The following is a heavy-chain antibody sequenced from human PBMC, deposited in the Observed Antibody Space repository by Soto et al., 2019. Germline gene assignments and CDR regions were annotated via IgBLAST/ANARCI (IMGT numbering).Heavy chain of an antibody. Sequence: SETLSLTCAVYGGSFSGYYWSWIRQPPGKGLEWIGEINHSGSTNYNPSLKSRVTISVDTSKNQFSLKLSSVTAADTAVYYCAGNLAVYDYVWGSYRYWYYFDYWGQGTQVTVSS. J-gene: IGHJ4*02. CDR1: GGSFSGYY. D-gene: IGHD3-16*02. CDR3: AGNLAVYDYVWGSYRYWYYFDY. CDR2: INHSGST. V-gene: IGHV4-34*01.